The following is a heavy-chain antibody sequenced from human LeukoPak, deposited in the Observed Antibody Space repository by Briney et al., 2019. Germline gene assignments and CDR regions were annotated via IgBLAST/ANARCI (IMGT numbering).Heavy chain of an antibody. CDR2: IYYSGST. V-gene: IGHV4-59*08. D-gene: IGHD6-13*01. Sequence: SETLSLTCTVSGGSISNYYWSWIRQPPGKGLEWIGYIYYSGSTNYNPSLKSRVTISVDTSKNQFSLKLSSVTAADTAVYYCARHGGSSSFDFDYWGQGTLVTVSS. CDR3: ARHGGSSSFDFDY. J-gene: IGHJ4*02. CDR1: GGSISNYY.